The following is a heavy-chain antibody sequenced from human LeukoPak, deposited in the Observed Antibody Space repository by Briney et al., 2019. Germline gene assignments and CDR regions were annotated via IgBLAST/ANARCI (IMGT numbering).Heavy chain of an antibody. CDR1: GYTFTSYA. J-gene: IGHJ6*02. CDR2: INAGNGNT. Sequence: GASVKVSCKASGYTFTSYAMHWVRQAPGQRLEWMGWINAGNGNTKYSQKFQGRVTITRDTSASTAYMELSSLRSEDTAVYYCATADYGGFSYYYYGMDVWGQGNTVTVSS. CDR3: ATADYGGFSYYYYGMDV. D-gene: IGHD4-23*01. V-gene: IGHV1-3*01.